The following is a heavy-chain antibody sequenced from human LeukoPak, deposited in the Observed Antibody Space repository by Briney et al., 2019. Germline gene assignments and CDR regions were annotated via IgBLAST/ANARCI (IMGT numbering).Heavy chain of an antibody. J-gene: IGHJ4*02. CDR3: AKDYRGSDPMFDY. CDR1: GFTFTSYP. CDR2: ISSNGGST. V-gene: IGHV3-64*01. Sequence: GGSLRLSCEASGFTFTSYPMHWVRQAPGKGLEYVSAISSNGGSTYYGHSVKGRFTISRDNSKNTLYLQMNSLRAEDTAVYHCAKDYRGSDPMFDYWGQGTLVTVSS. D-gene: IGHD3-10*01.